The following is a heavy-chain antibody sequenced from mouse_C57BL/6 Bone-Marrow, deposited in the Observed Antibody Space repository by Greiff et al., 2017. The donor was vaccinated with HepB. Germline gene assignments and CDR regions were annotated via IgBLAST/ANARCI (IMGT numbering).Heavy chain of an antibody. D-gene: IGHD1-1*01. CDR3: ARQGYGSSWFAY. CDR2: ISNGGGST. V-gene: IGHV5-12*01. CDR1: GFTFSDYY. Sequence: EVHLVESGGGLVQPGGSLKLSCAASGFTFSDYYMYWVRQTPEKRLEWVAYISNGGGSTYYPDTVKGRFTISRDNAKNTLYLQMSRLKSEDTAMYYCARQGYGSSWFAYWGQGTLVTVSA. J-gene: IGHJ3*01.